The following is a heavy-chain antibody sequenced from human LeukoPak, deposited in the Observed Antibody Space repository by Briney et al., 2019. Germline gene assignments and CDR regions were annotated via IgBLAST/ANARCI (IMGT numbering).Heavy chain of an antibody. CDR2: INHSGST. Sequence: SETLSLTCAVYGGSFSGYYWSWIRQPPGKGLEWIGEINHSGSTNYNPSLKSRVTISVDTSKNQFSLKLSSVTAADTAVYYCARTTGYDSSGYPDNWGQGTLVTVSS. V-gene: IGHV4-34*01. J-gene: IGHJ4*02. CDR3: ARTTGYDSSGYPDN. D-gene: IGHD3-22*01. CDR1: GGSFSGYY.